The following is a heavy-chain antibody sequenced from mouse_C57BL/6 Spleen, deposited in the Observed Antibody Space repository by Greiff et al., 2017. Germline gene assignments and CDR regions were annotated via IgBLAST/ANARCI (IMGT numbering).Heavy chain of an antibody. CDR2: ISYSGST. D-gene: IGHD4-1*01. CDR3: ARERLWGRYFDV. Sequence: EVKLMESGPGMVNPSQSLSLTCTVTGYSITSGYDWHWLRHFPGNILEWMGYISYSGSTNYNPALKSRISITHNTSKNHFFLKLKSVTTEDTTTYYGARERLWGRYFDVWGTGTTVTVSS. CDR1: GYSITSGYD. J-gene: IGHJ1*03. V-gene: IGHV3-1*01.